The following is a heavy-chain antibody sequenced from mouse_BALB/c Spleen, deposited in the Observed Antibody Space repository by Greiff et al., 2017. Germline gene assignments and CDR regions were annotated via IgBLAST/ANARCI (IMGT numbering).Heavy chain of an antibody. D-gene: IGHD1-1*01. CDR2: ISSGGST. CDR1: GFTFSSYA. Sequence: DVMLVESGGGLVKPGGSLKLSCAASGFTFSSYAMSWVRQTPEKRLEWVASISSGGSTYYPDSVKGRFTISRDNARNILYLQMSSLRSEYTAMYYCARVGITTLDYWGQGTTLTVSS. V-gene: IGHV5-6-5*01. J-gene: IGHJ2*01. CDR3: ARVGITTLDY.